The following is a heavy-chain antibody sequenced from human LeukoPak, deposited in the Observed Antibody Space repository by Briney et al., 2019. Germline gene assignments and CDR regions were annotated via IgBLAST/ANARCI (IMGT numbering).Heavy chain of an antibody. CDR2: ITGSTTWT. D-gene: IGHD3-10*02. CDR3: ARERVSSGTGYFDL. CDR1: GFTFGNFG. J-gene: IGHJ2*01. V-gene: IGHV3-23*01. Sequence: PGGSLRLSCEASGFTFGNFGMTWVRQAPGKGLQWVSGITGSTTWTYYAASVKGRFTVSRDNSQNTLHLQMNSLRADDTAVYYCARERVSSGTGYFDLWGRGTLVTVSS.